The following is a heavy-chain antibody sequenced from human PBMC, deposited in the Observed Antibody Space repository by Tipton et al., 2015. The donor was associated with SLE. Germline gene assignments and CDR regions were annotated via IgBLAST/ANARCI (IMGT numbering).Heavy chain of an antibody. Sequence: SLRLSCTASGFTFGDYAMSWVRQAPGKGLEWVGFIRSKAYGGTTEYAASVKGRFTISRDDSKSIAYLQMNSLKTEDTAVYYCTRDAGAGIWGQGTRVTVSS. CDR3: TRDAGAGI. V-gene: IGHV3-49*04. CDR2: IRSKAYGGTT. J-gene: IGHJ3*02. D-gene: IGHD3-10*01. CDR1: GFTFGDYA.